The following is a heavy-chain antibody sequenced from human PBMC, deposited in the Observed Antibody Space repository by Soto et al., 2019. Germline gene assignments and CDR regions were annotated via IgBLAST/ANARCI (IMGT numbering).Heavy chain of an antibody. CDR2: IYYSGST. CDR3: ARLIAARPGGYFDY. V-gene: IGHV4-39*01. CDR1: GGSISSSSYY. Sequence: QLQLQESGPGLVKPSETLSLTCTVSGGSISSSSYYWGWIRQPPGKGLEWIGSIYYSGSTYYNPSLKSRVTISVDTSKNHFSLKLSSVTAADTAVYYCARLIAARPGGYFDYWGQGTLVTVSS. J-gene: IGHJ4*02. D-gene: IGHD6-6*01.